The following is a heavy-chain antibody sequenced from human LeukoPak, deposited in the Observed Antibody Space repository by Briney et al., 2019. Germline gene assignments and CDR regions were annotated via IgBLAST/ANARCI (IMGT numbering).Heavy chain of an antibody. D-gene: IGHD3-16*01. CDR3: AKGGLRGGTYNDDF. V-gene: IGHV3-7*03. Sequence: QPGGSLRLSCAASGFTFSAYWMSWVRQAPGKGLEWVAHIKQDGSDKYYADSVRGRFTVSRDNSKNTLYLQMNSLRAEDTALYYCAKGGLRGGTYNDDFWGQGTLVTVSS. CDR1: GFTFSAYW. CDR2: IKQDGSDK. J-gene: IGHJ4*02.